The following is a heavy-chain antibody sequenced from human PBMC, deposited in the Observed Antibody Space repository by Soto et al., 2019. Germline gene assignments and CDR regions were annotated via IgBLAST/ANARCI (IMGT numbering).Heavy chain of an antibody. J-gene: IGHJ4*02. CDR2: MYYSGSS. V-gene: IGHV4-59*01. D-gene: IGHD3-22*01. CDR1: GGSMSPYY. CDR3: ARGYYDSSGYYSDY. Sequence: SETLSLTCTVSGGSMSPYYWSWIRQPPGKGLEWIGYMYYSGSSNTSPSLKSRVTMSVDTSKNQFSLKLSSVSAADTAVYFCARGYYDSSGYYSDYWGQGTLVTSPQ.